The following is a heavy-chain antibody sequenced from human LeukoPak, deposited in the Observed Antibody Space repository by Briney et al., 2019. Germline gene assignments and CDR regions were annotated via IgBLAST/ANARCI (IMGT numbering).Heavy chain of an antibody. CDR2: IKQDGAEK. Sequence: GSLILYCAASGFSFGDYWMTWARHIPGTGLEWVANIKQDGAEKHYAESVEGRFIISRDNAKNSLYLEMDSLKVEDTAVYYCARVGAWDLQRVFEYWGQGTLVTVSS. CDR3: ARVGAWDLQRVFEY. CDR1: GFSFGDYW. D-gene: IGHD1-26*01. J-gene: IGHJ4*02. V-gene: IGHV3-7*01.